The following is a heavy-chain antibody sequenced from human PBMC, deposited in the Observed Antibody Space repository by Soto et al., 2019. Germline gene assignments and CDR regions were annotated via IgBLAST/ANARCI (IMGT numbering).Heavy chain of an antibody. CDR1: GYTFYSHS. D-gene: IGHD5-18*01. J-gene: IGHJ6*02. V-gene: IGHV1-18*01. Sequence: QAQLVQSGAEVKKPGASVKVSCKASGYTFYSHSISWVRQAPGQGLEWMGRINADYGNTQYAQKFRGRVTMTTDTSTTTVYMEPTNLRSDDTAVYYCARCIQGHYYYGMDVWGQGTTVTVSS. CDR3: ARCIQGHYYYGMDV. CDR2: INADYGNT.